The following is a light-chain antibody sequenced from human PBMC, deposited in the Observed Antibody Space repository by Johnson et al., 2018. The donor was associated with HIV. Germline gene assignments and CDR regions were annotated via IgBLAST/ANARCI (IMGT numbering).Light chain of an antibody. CDR3: GAWDSSLSSYV. CDR2: DND. Sequence: VLTQPPSLSAAPGQKVTISCSGSSSDIGNNYVSWYQHLPGTAPKLLIYDNDKRPSGIPDRFSGSKSGTSANLGIAGLQTGDEADDYCGAWDSSLSSYVFGPGNKVTVL. CDR1: SSDIGNNY. V-gene: IGLV1-51*01. J-gene: IGLJ1*01.